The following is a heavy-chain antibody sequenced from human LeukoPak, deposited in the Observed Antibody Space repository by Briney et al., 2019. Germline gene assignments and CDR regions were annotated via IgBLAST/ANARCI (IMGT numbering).Heavy chain of an antibody. J-gene: IGHJ1*01. Sequence: PGGSLRLSCTAPGFSFSDNFMGWLRQAPGKGLEWVSYINSGGDTIHYLDGGKGRFSISRDNSKRSLYLQMSRLNVDDTAVYYCARGGYGCIFKQWGQGTLVSVSS. D-gene: IGHD5-18*01. CDR1: GFSFSDNF. CDR3: ARGGYGCIFKQ. V-gene: IGHV3-11*01. CDR2: INSGGDTI.